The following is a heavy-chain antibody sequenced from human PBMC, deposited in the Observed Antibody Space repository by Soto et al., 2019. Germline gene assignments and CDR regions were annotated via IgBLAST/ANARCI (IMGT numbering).Heavy chain of an antibody. CDR1: GFAFNNYG. CDR2: ISKSDYT. D-gene: IGHD2-2*01. J-gene: IGHJ4*02. V-gene: IGHV3-21*01. CDR3: AREDSIIIPAVSDF. Sequence: GGSLRLSCTVSGFAFNNYGINWVRQAPGKGLEWVSSISKSDYTYYSDSVKGRFTISRDNAKNSVSLRMNTQRVEDTAVYYCAREDSIIIPAVSDFWGQGTLVTVSS.